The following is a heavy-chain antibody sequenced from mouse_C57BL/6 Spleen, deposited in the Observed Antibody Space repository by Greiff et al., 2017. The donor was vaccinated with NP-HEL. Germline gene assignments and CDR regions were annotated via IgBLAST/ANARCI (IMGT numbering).Heavy chain of an antibody. CDR2: IYPRDGST. D-gene: IGHD1-1*01. Sequence: HVQLQQSGPELVKPGASVKLSCKASGYTFTSYDINWVKQRPGQGLEWIGWIYPRDGSTKYNEKFKGKATLTVDTSSSTAYMELHSLTSEDYAVYFCARSEITTVVATRRYFDVWGTGTTVTVSS. CDR3: ARSEITTVVATRRYFDV. CDR1: GYTFTSYD. V-gene: IGHV1-85*01. J-gene: IGHJ1*03.